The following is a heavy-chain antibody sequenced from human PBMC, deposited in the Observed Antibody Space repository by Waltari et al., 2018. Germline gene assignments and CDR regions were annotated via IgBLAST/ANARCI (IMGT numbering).Heavy chain of an antibody. CDR2: IYYSGST. CDR3: ARAYNNWNDDGAYGYYYMDV. Sequence: QVQLQESGSGLVKPSETLSLTCTVSGGSISSYYWSWIRQPPGKGLEWIGYIYYSGSTNYNPSLKSRVTISVDTSKNQFSLKLSSVTAADTAVYYCARAYNNWNDDGAYGYYYMDVWGKGTTVTVSS. J-gene: IGHJ6*03. V-gene: IGHV4-59*01. D-gene: IGHD1-20*01. CDR1: GGSISSYY.